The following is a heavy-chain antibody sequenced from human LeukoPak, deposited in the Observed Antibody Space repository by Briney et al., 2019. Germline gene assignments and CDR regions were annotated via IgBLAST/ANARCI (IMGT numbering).Heavy chain of an antibody. D-gene: IGHD6-19*01. CDR3: ARARAVGGHYYFDS. V-gene: IGHV4-59*01. Sequence: SETLSLTCTISGGSITTYYWSWIRQPPGKGLEWIGYIYYSGSTNYNPSLKSRVTISVDTSKNQFPLKLSSVSATDTAVYYCARARAVGGHYYFDSWGQGTLVTVSS. CDR1: GGSITTYY. CDR2: IYYSGST. J-gene: IGHJ4*02.